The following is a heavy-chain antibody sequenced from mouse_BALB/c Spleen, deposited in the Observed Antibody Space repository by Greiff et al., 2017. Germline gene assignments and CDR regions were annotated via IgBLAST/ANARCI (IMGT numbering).Heavy chain of an antibody. V-gene: IGHV5-6*01. CDR3: ASHWGAY. J-gene: IGHJ3*01. D-gene: IGHD4-1*01. CDR1: GFTFSSYG. Sequence: EVKLVESGGDLVKPGGSLKLSCAASGFTFSSYGMSWVRQTPDKRLEWVATISSGGSYTYYPDSVKGRFTISRDNAKNTLYLQMSSLKSEDTAMYYCASHWGAYWGQGTLVTVSA. CDR2: ISSGGSYT.